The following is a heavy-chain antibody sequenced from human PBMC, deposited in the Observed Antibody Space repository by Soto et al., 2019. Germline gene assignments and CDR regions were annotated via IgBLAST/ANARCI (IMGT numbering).Heavy chain of an antibody. CDR2: ISYDGSNK. Sequence: GGSLRLSCAASGFTFSSYGMHWVRQAPGKGLEWVAVISYDGSNKYYADSVKGRFTISRDNSKNTLYLQMNSLRAEDTAVYYCAKDRLGGFLEWLFVPQPLDYWGQGTLVTVSS. CDR3: AKDRLGGFLEWLFVPQPLDY. J-gene: IGHJ4*02. D-gene: IGHD3-3*01. V-gene: IGHV3-30*18. CDR1: GFTFSSYG.